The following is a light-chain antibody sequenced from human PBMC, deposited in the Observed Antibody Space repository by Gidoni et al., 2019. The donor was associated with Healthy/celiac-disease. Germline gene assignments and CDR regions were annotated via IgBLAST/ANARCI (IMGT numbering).Light chain of an antibody. Sequence: DIVLTKSPATLSLSPGERATLSCRASQSVSSYLAWYQQKPGQAPRLLIYDASNRATGIPARFSGSGSGTDFTLTISSLEPEDFAVYYCQQRSNWPRTFGGGTKVEIK. J-gene: IGKJ4*01. V-gene: IGKV3-11*01. CDR1: QSVSSY. CDR3: QQRSNWPRT. CDR2: DAS.